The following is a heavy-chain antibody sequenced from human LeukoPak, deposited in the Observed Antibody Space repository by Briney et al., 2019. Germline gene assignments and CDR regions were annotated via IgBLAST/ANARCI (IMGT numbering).Heavy chain of an antibody. D-gene: IGHD3-9*01. CDR1: GFTFSSYA. J-gene: IGHJ6*02. CDR3: ASDYYDILTGSHYYYGMDV. CDR2: ISYDGSNK. V-gene: IGHV3-30*09. Sequence: GGSLRLSCAASGFTFSSYAMHWVRQAPGKGLEWVAVISYDGSNKYYADSVKGRFAISRDNSKNTLYLQMNSLRAEDTAVYYCASDYYDILTGSHYYYGMDVWGQGTTVTVSS.